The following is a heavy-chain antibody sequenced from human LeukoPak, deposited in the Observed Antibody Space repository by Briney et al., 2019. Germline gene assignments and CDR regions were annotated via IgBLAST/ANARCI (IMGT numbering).Heavy chain of an antibody. CDR2: IHYSGST. J-gene: IGHJ5*02. D-gene: IGHD3-10*01. V-gene: IGHV4-59*08. CDR3: ARLEGYYGSGSTNWFDP. Sequence: SETLSLTCTVSGGPISSYYWSWIRQPPGKGLEWIGYIHYSGSTNYNPSVKSRVTISVDTSKNQFSLRLSSVTAADTAVYYCARLEGYYGSGSTNWFDPWGQGTLVTVSS. CDR1: GGPISSYY.